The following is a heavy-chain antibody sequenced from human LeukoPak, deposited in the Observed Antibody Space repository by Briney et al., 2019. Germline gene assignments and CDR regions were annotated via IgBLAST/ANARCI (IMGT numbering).Heavy chain of an antibody. CDR2: ISSDSNYI. V-gene: IGHV3-21*01. CDR1: GFTFSSYS. J-gene: IGHJ4*02. CDR3: ARDLRRVSDY. D-gene: IGHD6-6*01. Sequence: PGGSLRLSCAASGFTFSSYSMTWVRQAPVKGLEWVAAISSDSNYIYYADSLKGRFTISRDNAKNSLFLQMNSLRVEDTAVYYCARDLRRVSDYWGQGTLVTVSS.